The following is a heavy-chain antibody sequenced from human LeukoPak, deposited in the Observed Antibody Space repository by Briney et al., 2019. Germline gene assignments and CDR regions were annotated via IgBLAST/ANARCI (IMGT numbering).Heavy chain of an antibody. CDR2: IIPIFGTA. CDR1: GGTFSSYA. V-gene: IGHV1-69*05. CDR3: ARDLAYSSSSKFYY. D-gene: IGHD6-6*01. Sequence: SVKVSCKASGGTFSSYAISWVRQASGQGLEWMGGIIPIFGTANYAQKFQGRVTITTDESTSTAYMELSSLRSEDTAVYYCARDLAYSSSSKFYYWGQGTLVTVSS. J-gene: IGHJ4*02.